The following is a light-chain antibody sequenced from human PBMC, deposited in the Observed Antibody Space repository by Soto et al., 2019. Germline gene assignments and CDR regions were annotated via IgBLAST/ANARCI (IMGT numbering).Light chain of an antibody. CDR1: QSITRW. V-gene: IGKV1-5*01. CDR2: DAS. J-gene: IGKJ2*01. CDR3: QHHSSYPYT. Sequence: DIQVTQSPSTLSASVGDRVTITCRTSQSITRWFAWYQQKPGKAPKLLIYDASTLEIGVPSRFSGSGSGTEFILTITSLQPDDFATYYCQHHSSYPYTFGQGTKVEIK.